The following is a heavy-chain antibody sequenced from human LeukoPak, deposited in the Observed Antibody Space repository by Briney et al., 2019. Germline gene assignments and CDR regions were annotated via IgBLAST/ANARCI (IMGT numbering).Heavy chain of an antibody. V-gene: IGHV4-30-2*01. Sequence: PSETLSLTCTVSGGSISSGGYYWSWIRQPPGKGLEWIGYIYHSGSTYYNPSLKSRVTISVDRSKNQFSLKLSSVTAADTAVYYCARVVPAAIAGPDYWGQGTLVTVSS. CDR1: GGSISSGGYY. CDR2: IYHSGST. J-gene: IGHJ4*02. CDR3: ARVVPAAIAGPDY. D-gene: IGHD2-2*01.